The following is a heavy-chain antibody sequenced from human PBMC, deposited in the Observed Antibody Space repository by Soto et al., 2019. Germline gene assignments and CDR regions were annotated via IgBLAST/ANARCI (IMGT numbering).Heavy chain of an antibody. Sequence: PSETLSLTCTVSGGSISSGGYYWSWIRQHPGKGLEWIGYIYYSGSTYYNPSLKSRVTISVDTSKNQFSLKLSSVTAADTAVYHCARSGSSYYYYGMDVWGQGTTATVSS. CDR3: ARSGSSYYYYGMDV. J-gene: IGHJ6*02. D-gene: IGHD1-26*01. CDR1: GGSISSGGYY. V-gene: IGHV4-31*03. CDR2: IYYSGST.